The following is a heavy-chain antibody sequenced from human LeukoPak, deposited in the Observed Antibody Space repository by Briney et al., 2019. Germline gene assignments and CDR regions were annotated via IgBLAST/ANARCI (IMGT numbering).Heavy chain of an antibody. J-gene: IGHJ4*02. D-gene: IGHD5-12*01. Sequence: GGSLRLSCAASGFNFSSYWMHWVRQAPGKGLVWISRINYDGTTTSYADSVKGRFTISRDNAKNTLYLQMNSLRAEDTAAFYCGTGRPRVYSGYVIDYWGQGTPITVSS. CDR2: INYDGTTT. V-gene: IGHV3-74*01. CDR3: GTGRPRVYSGYVIDY. CDR1: GFNFSSYW.